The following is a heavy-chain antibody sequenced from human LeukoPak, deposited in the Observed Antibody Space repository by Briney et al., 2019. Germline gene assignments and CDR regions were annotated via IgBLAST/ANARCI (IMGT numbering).Heavy chain of an antibody. D-gene: IGHD3-10*01. J-gene: IGHJ6*03. Sequence: SETLSLTCTVSGGSISSYYWSWIRQPPGKGLEWIGYIYYSGSTNYNPSLKSRVTISVDTSKNQFSLKLSSVTAADTAVYYCARDRQDSGITMVRGVMKKGYYYMDVWGKGTTVTISS. CDR2: IYYSGST. CDR3: ARDRQDSGITMVRGVMKKGYYYMDV. CDR1: GGSISSYY. V-gene: IGHV4-59*01.